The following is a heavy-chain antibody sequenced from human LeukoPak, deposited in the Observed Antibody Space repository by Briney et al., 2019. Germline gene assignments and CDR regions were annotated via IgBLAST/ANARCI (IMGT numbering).Heavy chain of an antibody. V-gene: IGHV4-61*02. CDR2: IYTSGST. Sequence: TLSLTCTVSGGSIASGSYYWSWIRQPAGKGLEWIGRIYTSGSTHYNPSLKSRVTISVDTSKNQFSLKLTSVTAADTAVYYCARAGRERFLEWLPLYYFDYWGQGTLVTVSS. CDR3: ARAGRERFLEWLPLYYFDY. CDR1: GGSIASGSYY. J-gene: IGHJ4*02. D-gene: IGHD3-3*01.